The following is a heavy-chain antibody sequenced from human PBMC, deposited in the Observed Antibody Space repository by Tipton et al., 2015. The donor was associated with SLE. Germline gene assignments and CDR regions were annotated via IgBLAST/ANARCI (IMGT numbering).Heavy chain of an antibody. CDR3: ARDRGFYFDY. CDR2: IYYSGST. Sequence: GLVKPSETLSLTCTVSGGSISSHYWSWIRQPPGKGLEWIGYIYYSGSTNYNPSLKSRVTISVDTSKNQFSLKLSSVTAADTAVYYCARDRGFYFDYWGQGTLVTVSS. CDR1: GGSISSHY. J-gene: IGHJ4*02. V-gene: IGHV4-59*11.